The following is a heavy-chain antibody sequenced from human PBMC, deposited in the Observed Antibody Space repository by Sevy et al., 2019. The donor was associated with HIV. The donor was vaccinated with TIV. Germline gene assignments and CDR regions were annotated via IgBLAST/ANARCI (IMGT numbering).Heavy chain of an antibody. CDR2: ISYDGSNK. V-gene: IGHV3-30*18. CDR3: AKDRRGWSRHYYYYGMDV. J-gene: IGHJ6*02. D-gene: IGHD6-19*01. CDR1: GFTFRDYG. Sequence: GGSLRLSCAASGFTFRDYGMHWVRQAPGKGLEWMAVISYDGSNKYYADSVKGRFTISRDNSKNTLDLQMNSLRAEDMAVYYCAKDRRGWSRHYYYYGMDVWAQGTTVTVSS.